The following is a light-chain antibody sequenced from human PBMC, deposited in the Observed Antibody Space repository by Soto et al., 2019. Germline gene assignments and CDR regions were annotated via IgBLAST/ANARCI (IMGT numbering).Light chain of an antibody. CDR1: HSVSSSY. J-gene: IGKJ4*01. Sequence: EIVLTQSPGTLSLSPGERATLSCRASHSVSSSYLAWYQQKPGQAPRLLIYDASNRATGIPARFSGSGSGTDFTLTISSLEPEDFAVYYCQQRSNWPPTFGGGTKVEIK. CDR3: QQRSNWPPT. CDR2: DAS. V-gene: IGKV3-11*01.